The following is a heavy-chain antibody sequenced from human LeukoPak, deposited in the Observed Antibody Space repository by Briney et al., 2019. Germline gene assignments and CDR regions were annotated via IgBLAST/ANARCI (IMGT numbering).Heavy chain of an antibody. J-gene: IGHJ4*02. CDR3: ARGVGYRLDF. CDR2: ISYDGSNK. Sequence: GRSLRLSCAASGFTFSNYAMLWVRQAPGKGLEWVAIISYDGSNKYYADSVKGRFTISRDNSKNTLYLQMNSLRSEDTAVYYCARGVGYRLDFWGQGSLVTVSS. V-gene: IGHV3-30-3*01. D-gene: IGHD5-12*01. CDR1: GFTFSNYA.